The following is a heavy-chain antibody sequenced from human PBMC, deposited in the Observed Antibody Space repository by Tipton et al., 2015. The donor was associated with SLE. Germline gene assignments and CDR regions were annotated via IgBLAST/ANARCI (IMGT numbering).Heavy chain of an antibody. CDR2: ISTYNSIT. CDR1: GYTFSVYG. J-gene: IGHJ4*02. Sequence: VQLVQSGAEVKKPGASVKVSCRASGYTFSVYGITWVRQAPGQGLEWLGWISTYNSITNYAQKFQGRVTMTTDTSTSTVYMELRSLRSDDSALYYCARDSGSYSDFDLWGQGTLVTVSS. V-gene: IGHV1-18*01. CDR3: ARDSGSYSDFDL. D-gene: IGHD1-26*01.